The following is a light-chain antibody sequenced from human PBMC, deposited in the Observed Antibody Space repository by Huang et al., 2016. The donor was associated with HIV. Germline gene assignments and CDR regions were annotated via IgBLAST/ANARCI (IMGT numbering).Light chain of an antibody. V-gene: IGKV3-15*01. CDR2: EAS. CDR1: QNVRNN. Sequence: ETLMTQFPSTLSVSPGERANLSFRASQNVRNNLAWYLQKPGQAPRLLCYEASPRATGVPCRVRASGSGIDCTLTISSLQSEDFAVYYCQQFNNWPPAFGGGTTVEIK. CDR3: QQFNNWPPA. J-gene: IGKJ4*01.